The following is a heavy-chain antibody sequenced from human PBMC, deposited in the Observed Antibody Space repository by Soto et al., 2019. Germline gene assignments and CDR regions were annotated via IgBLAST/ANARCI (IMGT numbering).Heavy chain of an antibody. CDR2: IYPNDSKV. CDR1: GYTFSSYW. J-gene: IGHJ4*02. V-gene: IGHV5-51*01. D-gene: IGHD3-22*01. CDR3: ARDGPTGYDSSGYYLDY. Sequence: PGESLKISCQSSGYTFSSYWIVWVRQMPGKGLEWMGIIYPNDSKVKYNPSVQGQVTMSADKSISTAYLQWSSLRSEETAVYYCARDGPTGYDSSGYYLDYWGQGTLVTVSS.